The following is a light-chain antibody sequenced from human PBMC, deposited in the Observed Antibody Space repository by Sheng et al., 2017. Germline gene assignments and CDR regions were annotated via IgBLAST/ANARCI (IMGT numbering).Light chain of an antibody. CDR1: QSISSW. J-gene: IGKJ1*01. V-gene: IGKV1-5*03. Sequence: DIQMTQSPSTLSASVGDRVTITCRASQSISSWLAWYQQKPGKAPKLLIYKESSLESGVPSRFSGSGSGTEFTLTISSLQPDDFATYYCQQYNSYLTFGQGTKVEIK. CDR2: KES. CDR3: QQYNSYLT.